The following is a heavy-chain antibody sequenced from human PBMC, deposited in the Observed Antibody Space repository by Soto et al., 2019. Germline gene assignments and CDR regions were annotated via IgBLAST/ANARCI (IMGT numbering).Heavy chain of an antibody. CDR3: AKEITMIVVARCDY. V-gene: IGHV3-23*01. CDR2: ISGSGGST. J-gene: IGHJ4*02. D-gene: IGHD3-22*01. CDR1: GFTLSRYV. Sequence: GGSLRLSCAASGFTLSRYVMSWVRQAPGKGLEWVSAISGSGGSTYYADSVKGRFTISRDNSKNTLYLQMNSLRAEDTAVYYCAKEITMIVVARCDYWGQGTLVTVSS.